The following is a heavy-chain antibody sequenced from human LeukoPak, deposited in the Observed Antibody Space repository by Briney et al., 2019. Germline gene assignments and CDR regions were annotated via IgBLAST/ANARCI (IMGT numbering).Heavy chain of an antibody. CDR1: RFTARSNN. Sequence: GGSLRLSCKAGRFTARSNNISCTRQAQGQGLEWVSIIYSGGSTYYADSVKGRFTISRDNSKNTLYLQMNSLRAEDTAVYYCASGSGSYHTPYYYKDVWGKGTTVTVSS. V-gene: IGHV3-53*01. CDR3: ASGSGSYHTPYYYKDV. CDR2: IYSGGST. J-gene: IGHJ6*03. D-gene: IGHD3-10*01.